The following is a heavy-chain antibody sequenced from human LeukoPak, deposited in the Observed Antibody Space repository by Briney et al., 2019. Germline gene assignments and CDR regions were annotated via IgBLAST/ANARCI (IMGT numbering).Heavy chain of an antibody. V-gene: IGHV1-2*04. Sequence: ASVKVSCKASGYTFTGYYMHWVRQAPGQGLEWMGWINPNSGGTNYAQKFQGWVTMTRDTSISTAYMELSRLRSDDTAVYHCARDRGKVANDYWGQGTLVIVSS. CDR3: ARDRGKVANDY. CDR1: GYTFTGYY. D-gene: IGHD3-10*01. J-gene: IGHJ4*02. CDR2: INPNSGGT.